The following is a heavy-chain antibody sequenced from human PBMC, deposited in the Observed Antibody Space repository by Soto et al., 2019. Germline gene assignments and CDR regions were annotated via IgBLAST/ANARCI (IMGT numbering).Heavy chain of an antibody. CDR2: INNDGGDT. Sequence: EVHLVESGGGLVQPGGSLRLSCAASGFTFRYYWLHWVRQVPGRGPVWVSGINNDGGDTFYADFVESRFTISRDNAKNTVYLQMDSLRAEDTAVYYCGSLFEFWGQGTLVTVPS. V-gene: IGHV3-74*01. J-gene: IGHJ4*02. CDR3: GSLFEF. CDR1: GFTFRYYW.